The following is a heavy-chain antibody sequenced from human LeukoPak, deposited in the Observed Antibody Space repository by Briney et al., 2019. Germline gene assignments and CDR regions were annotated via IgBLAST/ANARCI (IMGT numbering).Heavy chain of an antibody. J-gene: IGHJ6*03. Sequence: GASVKVSFKASGYTFTGYYMHWVRQAPGQGLEWMGWINPNSGGTNYAQKFQGRVTMTRDTSISTAYMELSRLRSDDTAVYYCARGPYSSGWDDYYYYYMDVWGKGTTVTVSS. CDR1: GYTFTGYY. V-gene: IGHV1-2*02. CDR2: INPNSGGT. D-gene: IGHD6-19*01. CDR3: ARGPYSSGWDDYYYYYMDV.